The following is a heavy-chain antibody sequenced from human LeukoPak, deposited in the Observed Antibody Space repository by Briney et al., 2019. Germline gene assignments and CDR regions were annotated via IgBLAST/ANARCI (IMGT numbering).Heavy chain of an antibody. Sequence: SETLSLTCTVSGGSISSYYWSWIRQPPGKGLEWIGYIYYSGSTNYNPSLKSRVTISVDTSKNQFSLKLSSVTAADTAVYHCARSRYRSGLVDYWGQGALVTVSS. J-gene: IGHJ4*02. CDR2: IYYSGST. V-gene: IGHV4-59*08. CDR3: ARSRYRSGLVDY. CDR1: GGSISSYY. D-gene: IGHD5-18*01.